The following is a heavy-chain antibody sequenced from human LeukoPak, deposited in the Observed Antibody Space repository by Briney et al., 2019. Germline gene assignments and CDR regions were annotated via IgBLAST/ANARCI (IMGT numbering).Heavy chain of an antibody. Sequence: GGSLRLSCEASGFTFSSYGMHWVRQAPGKGLEWVAVILYDGSNKHYADSVKDRFTISRDNSKSTLYLQMNSLRAEDTAVYYCAKDWNYGGDSVYFDYWGQGTLVTVSS. CDR3: AKDWNYGGDSVYFDY. CDR1: GFTFSSYG. J-gene: IGHJ4*02. D-gene: IGHD4-23*01. V-gene: IGHV3-30*18. CDR2: ILYDGSNK.